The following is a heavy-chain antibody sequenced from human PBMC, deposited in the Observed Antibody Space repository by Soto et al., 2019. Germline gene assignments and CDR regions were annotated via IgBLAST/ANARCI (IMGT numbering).Heavy chain of an antibody. D-gene: IGHD2-21*01. CDR3: AIDNSYRYVHY. CDR1: GGSISSGGYY. V-gene: IGHV4-31*03. Sequence: PSETLSLTCTVSGGSISSGGYYWSWIRQHPGKGLEWIAYIYYSGSTYYNPSLKSRVTISVDTSKNQFSLKLSSVTAADTAVYYSAIDNSYRYVHYCCQGTLVTVSA. CDR2: IYYSGST. J-gene: IGHJ4*02.